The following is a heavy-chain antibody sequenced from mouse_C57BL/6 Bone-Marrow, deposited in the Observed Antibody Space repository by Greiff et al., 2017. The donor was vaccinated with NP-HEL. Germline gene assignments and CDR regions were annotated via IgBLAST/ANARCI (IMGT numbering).Heavy chain of an antibody. D-gene: IGHD1-1*02. CDR1: GFNIKDDY. CDR2: IDPENGDT. V-gene: IGHV14-4*01. CDR3: TTYYGDY. Sequence: VQLQQSGAELVRPGASVKLSCTASGFNIKDDYMHWVKQRPEQGLEWIGWIDPENGDTEYASKFQGKATITADTSSNTAYLQLSSLTSEDTAVYYCTTYYGDYWGQGTTLTVSS. J-gene: IGHJ2*01.